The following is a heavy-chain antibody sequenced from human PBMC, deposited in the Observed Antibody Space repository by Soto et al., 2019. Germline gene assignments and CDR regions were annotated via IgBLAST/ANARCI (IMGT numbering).Heavy chain of an antibody. Sequence: SETLSLTCTVSGGSISSSSYYWGWIRQPPGKGLEWIGSIYYSGSTYYNPSLKSRVTISVDTSKNQFSLKLSSVTAADTAVYYCAQLISSIIDYWGQGTLVPVSS. J-gene: IGHJ4*02. V-gene: IGHV4-39*01. CDR2: IYYSGST. CDR1: GGSISSSSYY. CDR3: AQLISSIIDY. D-gene: IGHD2-2*01.